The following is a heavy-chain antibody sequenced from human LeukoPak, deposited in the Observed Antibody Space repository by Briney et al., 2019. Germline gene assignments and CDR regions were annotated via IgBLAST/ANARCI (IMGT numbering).Heavy chain of an antibody. Sequence: SETLSLTCTVSGGSISSSSYYWGWIRQPPGKGLEWIGSIYYSGSTYYNPSLKSRVTISVDTSKNQFSLKLSSVTAADTAVYHCARVQWWELLCWFDPWGQGTLVTVSS. V-gene: IGHV4-39*01. CDR2: IYYSGST. J-gene: IGHJ5*02. CDR3: ARVQWWELLCWFDP. CDR1: GGSISSSSYY. D-gene: IGHD1-26*01.